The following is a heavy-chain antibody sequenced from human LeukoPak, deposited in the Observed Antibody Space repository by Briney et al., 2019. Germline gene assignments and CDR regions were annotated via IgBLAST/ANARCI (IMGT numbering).Heavy chain of an antibody. CDR2: ISSSSSYT. CDR1: GFTFSDQY. J-gene: IGHJ1*01. D-gene: IGHD6-19*01. Sequence: PGGSLRLSCAASGFTFSDQYMSWIRQAPGKGLEWVSYISSSSSYTNYADSVKGRFTISRDNRKNSLYLQMKSLRAEDTAVYYCARVFGSGWYGYFQHWGQGTLVIVSS. CDR3: ARVFGSGWYGYFQH. V-gene: IGHV3-11*06.